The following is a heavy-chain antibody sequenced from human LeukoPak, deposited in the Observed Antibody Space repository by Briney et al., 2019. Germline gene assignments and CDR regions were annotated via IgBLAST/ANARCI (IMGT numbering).Heavy chain of an antibody. D-gene: IGHD5-12*01. J-gene: IGHJ4*02. CDR1: GFTFSSYA. CDR3: AKVGNREWLRSELYYFDY. CDR2: ISGSGGST. V-gene: IGHV3-23*01. Sequence: GGSLRLSWAASGFTFSSYAMSWVRQAPGKGLEWVSAISGSGGSTYYADSVKGRFTISRDNSKNTLYLQMNSLRAADTAVYYCAKVGNREWLRSELYYFDYWGQGTLVTVSS.